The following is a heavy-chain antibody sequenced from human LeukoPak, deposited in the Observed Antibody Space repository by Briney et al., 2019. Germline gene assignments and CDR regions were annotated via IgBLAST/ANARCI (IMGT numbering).Heavy chain of an antibody. J-gene: IGHJ4*02. D-gene: IGHD4-17*01. Sequence: GGSLRLSCAASGFTFSRYWMSWVRQAPGKGLEWVSVIYSTRTTYYADSVKGRFTISRENAKTSLYLQMNSLRAGDTAVYYCAYGDYGYWGQGTLVTVSS. V-gene: IGHV3-66*01. CDR3: AYGDYGY. CDR1: GFTFSRYW. CDR2: IYSTRTT.